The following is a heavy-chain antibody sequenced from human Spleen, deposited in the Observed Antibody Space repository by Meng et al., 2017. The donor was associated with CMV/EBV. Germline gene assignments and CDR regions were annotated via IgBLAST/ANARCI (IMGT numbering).Heavy chain of an antibody. CDR2: IRSKAYGGTT. Sequence: GGSLRLSCAASGFTFSNAWMRWVRQASGKGLEWVGFIRSKAYGGTTEYAASVKGRFTISRDDSKSIAYLQMNSLRAEDTAVYYCTREFCRSSSCYMGDAFDIWGQGTMVTVSS. CDR3: TREFCRSSSCYMGDAFDI. J-gene: IGHJ3*02. V-gene: IGHV3-71*01. D-gene: IGHD2-2*02. CDR1: GFTFSNAW.